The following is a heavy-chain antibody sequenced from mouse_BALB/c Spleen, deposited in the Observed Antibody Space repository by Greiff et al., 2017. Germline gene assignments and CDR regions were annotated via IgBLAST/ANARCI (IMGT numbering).Heavy chain of an antibody. CDR1: GYTFTNYW. CDR2: IYPGGGYT. CDR3: ARSLYYAMDY. V-gene: IGHV1-63*02. Sequence: QVQLKESGAELVRPGTSVKISCKASGYTFTNYWLGWVKQRPGHGLEWIGDIYPGGGYTNYNEKFKGKATLTADTSSSTAYMQLSSLTSEDSAVYFCARSLYYAMDYWGQGTSVTVSS. J-gene: IGHJ4*01.